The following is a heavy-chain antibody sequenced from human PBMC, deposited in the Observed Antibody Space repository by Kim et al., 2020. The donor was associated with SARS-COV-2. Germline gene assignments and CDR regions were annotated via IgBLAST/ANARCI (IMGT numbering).Heavy chain of an antibody. J-gene: IGHJ4*02. CDR3: ARISYNDSNSFLGAFDS. V-gene: IGHV2-70*01. Sequence: SGPTLVKPTQALTLTCSISGISVSKSGVCVNWIRQPPGRALEWLAFIDWNDDKWYSPALKTRLTIAKDTSKNQVLLTMTNMDPMDTGTYYCARISYNDSNSFLGAFDSWGQGTLVTVSS. CDR2: IDWNDDK. D-gene: IGHD3-10*01. CDR1: GISVSKSGVC.